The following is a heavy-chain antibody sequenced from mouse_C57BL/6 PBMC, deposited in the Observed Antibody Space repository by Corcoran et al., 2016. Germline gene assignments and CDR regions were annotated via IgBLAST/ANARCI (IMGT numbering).Heavy chain of an antibody. Sequence: QIQLVQSGPELKKPGETVKISCKASGYTFTTYGMSWVKQAPGKGLKWMGWINTYSGVPTYADDFKGRFAFSLETSASTAYLQINNLKNEDTATYFCARGTTVVAPDYWGQGTTLTVSS. V-gene: IGHV9-3*01. CDR3: ARGTTVVAPDY. J-gene: IGHJ2*01. CDR1: GYTFTTYG. CDR2: INTYSGVP. D-gene: IGHD1-1*01.